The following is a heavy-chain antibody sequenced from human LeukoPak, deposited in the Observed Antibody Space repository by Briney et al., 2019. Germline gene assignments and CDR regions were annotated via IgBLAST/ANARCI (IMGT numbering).Heavy chain of an antibody. CDR3: ANDFWNDEVD. CDR1: GGSISSYY. J-gene: IGHJ4*02. CDR2: ISGSGGST. V-gene: IGHV3-23*01. D-gene: IGHD1-1*01. Sequence: ETLSLTCTVSGGSISSYYWSWVRQAPGKGLEWVSAISGSGGSTYYADSVKGRFTISRDNSKNTLYLQMNSLRAEDTAVYYCANDFWNDEVDWGQGTLVTVSS.